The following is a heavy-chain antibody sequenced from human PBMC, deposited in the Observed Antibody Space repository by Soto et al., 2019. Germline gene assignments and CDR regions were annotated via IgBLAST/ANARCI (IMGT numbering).Heavy chain of an antibody. D-gene: IGHD3-16*01. V-gene: IGHV4-39*01. CDR1: GGSISSSSYY. Sequence: SETLSLTCTVSGGSISSSSYYWGWIRQPPGKGLEWIGSIYYSGSTYYNQSLKSRVTISVNTSKKKITLKLRTVTAADTVLYYCARLWAGNVGGYYYGMDVWGQGTTVT. CDR3: ARLWAGNVGGYYYGMDV. J-gene: IGHJ6*02. CDR2: IYYSGST.